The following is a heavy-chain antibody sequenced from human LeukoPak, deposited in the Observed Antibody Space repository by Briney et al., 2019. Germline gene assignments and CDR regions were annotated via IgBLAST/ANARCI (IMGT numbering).Heavy chain of an antibody. CDR2: IIPIFGTA. CDR3: ASLPSGRHLSIRH. Sequence: SVKVSCKASGYTFSDFYMNWVRQAPGQGLEWMGGIIPIFGTANYAQKFQGRVTITTDESTSTAYMELSSLRSEDTAVYYCASLPSGRHLSIRHWGQGTLVSVSS. D-gene: IGHD1-26*01. CDR1: GYTFSDFY. V-gene: IGHV1-69*05. J-gene: IGHJ1*01.